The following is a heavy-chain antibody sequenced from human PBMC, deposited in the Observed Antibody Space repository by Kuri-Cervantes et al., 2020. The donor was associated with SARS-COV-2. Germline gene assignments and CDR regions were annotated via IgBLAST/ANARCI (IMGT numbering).Heavy chain of an antibody. J-gene: IGHJ3*02. CDR1: GGTLSTYA. CDR2: IIPFVTSP. V-gene: IGHV1-69*05. CDR3: AGQDDYDRSGLTWAFDI. Sequence: GGSLRLSCKPSGGTLSTYAITWVRQAPGQGLEWIGGIIPFVTSPYYAQKFQGRVTIATDASTGTAYMGLSSLISEDTAMYYCAGQDDYDRSGLTWAFDIWGHGTMVTVSS. D-gene: IGHD3-22*01.